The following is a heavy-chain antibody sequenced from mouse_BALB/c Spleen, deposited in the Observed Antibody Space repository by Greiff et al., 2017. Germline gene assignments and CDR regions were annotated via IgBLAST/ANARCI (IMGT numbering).Heavy chain of an antibody. D-gene: IGHD5-1*01. J-gene: IGHJ4*01. CDR2: INPSTGYT. Sequence: VKLVESGAELAKPGASVKMSCKASGYTFTNYWMHWVKQRPGQGLEWIGYINPSTGYTEYNQKFKDKATLTADKSSSTAYMQLSSLTSEDSAVYYCASTFSMDYWGQGTSVTVSS. CDR3: ASTFSMDY. CDR1: GYTFTNYW. V-gene: IGHV1-7*01.